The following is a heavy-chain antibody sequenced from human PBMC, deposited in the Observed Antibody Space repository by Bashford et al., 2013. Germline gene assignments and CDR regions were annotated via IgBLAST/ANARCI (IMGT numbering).Heavy chain of an antibody. CDR3: ARLAYESGGYSNWFDP. CDR2: IDYSGST. V-gene: IGHV4-39*01. CDR1: GGSISTTNYY. D-gene: IGHD3-22*01. J-gene: IGHJ5*02. Sequence: ETLSLTCAVSGGSISTTNYYWAWIRQPPGKGLEWIGIIDYSGSTYYNPSLRSRMTISEDTAKNQFSLKLDSATAADTAMYYCARLAYESGGYSNWFDPWGQGILVTVSS.